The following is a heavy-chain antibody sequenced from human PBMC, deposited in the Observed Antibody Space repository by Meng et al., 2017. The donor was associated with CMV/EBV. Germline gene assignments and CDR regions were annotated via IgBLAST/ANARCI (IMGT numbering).Heavy chain of an antibody. D-gene: IGHD6-19*01. CDR2: IWYDGSNK. V-gene: IGHV3-33*06. CDR1: GFTFSSYG. Sequence: GESLKISCAASGFTFSSYGMHWVRQAPGKGLEWVAVIWYDGSNKYYADSVKGRFTISRDNSKNTLYLQMNGLRAEDTAVYYCAKDQQWLVGYYFDYWGQGTLVTVSS. CDR3: AKDQQWLVGYYFDY. J-gene: IGHJ4*02.